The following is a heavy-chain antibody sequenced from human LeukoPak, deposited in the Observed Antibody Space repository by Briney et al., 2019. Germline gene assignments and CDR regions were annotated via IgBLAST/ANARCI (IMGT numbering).Heavy chain of an antibody. D-gene: IGHD2-15*01. J-gene: IGHJ5*02. Sequence: ASVKVSCKASGYTFTSYHIHWVRQAPGQGLEWMGIISPSGGTTGYAQKFQGRVTMTRDTSTSTVYMELSSLRSDDTAVYYCARAHCSGGACPNWLDPWGQGTLVTVSS. CDR2: ISPSGGTT. CDR3: ARAHCSGGACPNWLDP. CDR1: GYTFTSYH. V-gene: IGHV1-46*01.